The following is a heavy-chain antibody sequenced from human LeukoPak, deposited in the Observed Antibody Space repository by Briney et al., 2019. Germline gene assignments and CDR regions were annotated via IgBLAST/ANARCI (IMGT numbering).Heavy chain of an antibody. V-gene: IGHV3-74*01. CDR2: INSDGSST. Sequence: GRSLRLSCAASGFSFSSYWRHWVRQAPGKGLVWVSRINSDGSSTNYADSVKDRFTISRDNAKNTMYVQMTSLRAEDTAVYYCAARGYCSGTSCLLEYWGQGTLVTVSS. CDR1: GFSFSSYW. J-gene: IGHJ4*02. CDR3: AARGYCSGTSCLLEY. D-gene: IGHD2-2*01.